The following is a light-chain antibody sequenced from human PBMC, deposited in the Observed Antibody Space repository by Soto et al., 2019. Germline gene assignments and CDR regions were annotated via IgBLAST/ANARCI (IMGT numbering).Light chain of an antibody. Sequence: EIVMTQSPDTLSVSPGETATLSCRASQSVNSNLAWYQQKPGQAPRLLISDASTRAAGLPARFSGSGSGTEFTLTISSLQSEDFAVYFCQQSNNWPKTFGQGTKVEIQ. CDR1: QSVNSN. J-gene: IGKJ1*01. CDR2: DAS. CDR3: QQSNNWPKT. V-gene: IGKV3-15*01.